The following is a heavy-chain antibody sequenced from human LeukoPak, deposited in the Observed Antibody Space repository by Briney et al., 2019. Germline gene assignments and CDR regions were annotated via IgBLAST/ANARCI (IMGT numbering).Heavy chain of an antibody. D-gene: IGHD3-9*01. J-gene: IGHJ4*02. Sequence: GGSLRLSCAAAGFTFSSYAMSWVRQARGKGLEWVSAISGSGGSTYYADSVKGRFTISRDNSKNTLYLQMNSLRAEDTAVYYCAKITYYDILTGYLVAPYFDYWGQGTLVTVSS. CDR1: GFTFSSYA. CDR3: AKITYYDILTGYLVAPYFDY. CDR2: ISGSGGST. V-gene: IGHV3-23*01.